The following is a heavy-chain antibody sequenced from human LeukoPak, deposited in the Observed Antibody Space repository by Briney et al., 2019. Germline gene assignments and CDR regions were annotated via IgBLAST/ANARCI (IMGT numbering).Heavy chain of an antibody. CDR1: GYTFTSYG. Sequence: ASVKVSCKASGYTFTSYGISWVRQAPGQGLEWMGWISAYSGNTNYAQKLQGRVTMTTDTSTSTAYMELRSLRSDDTAVYYCARVAEVCTSTSCYAGVDYWGQGTLVTVSS. D-gene: IGHD2-2*01. CDR2: ISAYSGNT. J-gene: IGHJ4*02. V-gene: IGHV1-18*01. CDR3: ARVAEVCTSTSCYAGVDY.